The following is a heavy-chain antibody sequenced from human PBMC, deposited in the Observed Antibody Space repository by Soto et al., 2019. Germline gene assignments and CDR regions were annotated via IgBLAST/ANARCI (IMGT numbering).Heavy chain of an antibody. CDR1: GGTFSSYA. V-gene: IGHV1-69*13. D-gene: IGHD1-1*01. Sequence: SVKVSCKASGGTFSSYAISWVRQAPGQGLEWMGGIIPIFGTANYAQKFQGRVTITADESTSTAYMELSSLRSEDTAVYYCARRDETGSRYLVAFDIWGQGTMVTVSS. CDR3: ARRDETGSRYLVAFDI. J-gene: IGHJ3*02. CDR2: IIPIFGTA.